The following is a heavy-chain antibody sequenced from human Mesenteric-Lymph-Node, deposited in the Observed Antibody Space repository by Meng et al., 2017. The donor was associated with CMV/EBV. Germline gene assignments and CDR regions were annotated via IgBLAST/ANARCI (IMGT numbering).Heavy chain of an antibody. CDR1: SYY. D-gene: IGHD3-3*01. Sequence: SYYWSWIRQHPGKGLEWIGYIYDSGSTNYNPSLKSRVTISVDTSKNQFSLKLSSVTAADTAVYYCAREVPYYDFWSGYSAHSNWFDPWGQGTLVTVSS. J-gene: IGHJ5*02. CDR3: AREVPYYDFWSGYSAHSNWFDP. V-gene: IGHV4-59*01. CDR2: IYDSGST.